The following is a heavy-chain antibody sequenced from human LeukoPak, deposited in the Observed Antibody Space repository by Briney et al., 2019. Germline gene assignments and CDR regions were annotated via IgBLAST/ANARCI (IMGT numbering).Heavy chain of an antibody. V-gene: IGHV3-11*05. CDR2: ISSSSSYT. CDR3: ARVVTTVTSTRYYFDY. D-gene: IGHD4-17*01. J-gene: IGHJ4*02. CDR1: GLTFSDYY. Sequence: PGGSLRLSCAASGLTFSDYYMSWIRQAPGKGLEWVSYISSSSSYTNYADSVKGRFTISRDNAKNSLYLQMNSLRAEDTAVYYCARVVTTVTSTRYYFDYWGQGTLVTVSS.